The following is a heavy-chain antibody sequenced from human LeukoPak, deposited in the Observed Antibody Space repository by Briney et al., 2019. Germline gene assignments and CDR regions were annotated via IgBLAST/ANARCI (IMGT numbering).Heavy chain of an antibody. CDR3: ARGGYSYAQLSMDV. D-gene: IGHD5-18*01. Sequence: SETLSLTCTVSGGSISSSSYYWGWIRQPPGKGLEWIGSIYYSGSTYYNPSLKSRVTISVDTSKNQFSLKLSSVTAADTAVYYCARGGYSYAQLSMDVWGQGTTVTVSS. J-gene: IGHJ6*02. CDR1: GGSISSSSYY. V-gene: IGHV4-39*07. CDR2: IYYSGST.